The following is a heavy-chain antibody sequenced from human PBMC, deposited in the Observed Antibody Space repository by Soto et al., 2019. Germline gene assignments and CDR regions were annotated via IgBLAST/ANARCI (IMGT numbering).Heavy chain of an antibody. V-gene: IGHV1-2*02. CDR1: GYTFTDYH. CDR2: INANNGGA. Sequence: QVQLVQSGAEVKKPGASVKVSCKASGYTFTDYHIHWVRQAPGQGLEFMGWINANNGGAGSAQQFQGRVTVTRDTSITTVYMELSNLRSDDTAVYYCAREGFSETLQPSYNWFDTWGQVTLVTVSS. D-gene: IGHD2-21*02. CDR3: AREGFSETLQPSYNWFDT. J-gene: IGHJ5*02.